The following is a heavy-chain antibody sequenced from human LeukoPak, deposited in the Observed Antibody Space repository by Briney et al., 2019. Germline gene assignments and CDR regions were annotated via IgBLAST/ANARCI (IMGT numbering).Heavy chain of an antibody. CDR2: IILIFGAA. Sequence: ASVKVSCKASGGTFSSYAISWVRQAPGQGLEWMGGIILIFGAANYAQKFQGRVTITADESTSTAYMELSSLRSEDTAVYYCARAGGYYYGSGSGKYYYYYGMDVWGKGTTVTVSS. CDR3: ARAGGYYYGSGSGKYYYYYGMDV. CDR1: GGTFSSYA. D-gene: IGHD3-10*01. V-gene: IGHV1-69*13. J-gene: IGHJ6*04.